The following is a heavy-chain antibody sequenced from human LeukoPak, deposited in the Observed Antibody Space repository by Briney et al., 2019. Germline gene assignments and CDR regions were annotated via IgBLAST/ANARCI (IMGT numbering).Heavy chain of an antibody. V-gene: IGHV1-18*01. CDR1: GYTFTSYG. CDR3: ATDRRLRGYSGYDYGTLFDY. CDR2: ISAYNGNT. D-gene: IGHD5-12*01. J-gene: IGHJ4*02. Sequence: ASVKVSCKASGYTFTSYGISWVRQAPGQGLEWMGWISAYNGNTNYAQKLQGRVTMTTDTSTSTAYMELRSLRSEDTAVYYCATDRRLRGYSGYDYGTLFDYWGQGTLVTVSS.